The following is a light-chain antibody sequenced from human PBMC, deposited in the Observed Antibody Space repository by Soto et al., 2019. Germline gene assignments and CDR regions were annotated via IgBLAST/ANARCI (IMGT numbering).Light chain of an antibody. Sequence: DLQMTQSPSTLSAFVGDRVTITCRATQDINNWLAWYQQKPGKAPKLLIYDVSTLQNGVPSRFSGRGSGTDSTIIISILQPDDVATYYCQQYFYYPVTFGRGTKVEIK. CDR3: QQYFYYPVT. V-gene: IGKV1-5*01. CDR1: QDINNW. CDR2: DVS. J-gene: IGKJ4*01.